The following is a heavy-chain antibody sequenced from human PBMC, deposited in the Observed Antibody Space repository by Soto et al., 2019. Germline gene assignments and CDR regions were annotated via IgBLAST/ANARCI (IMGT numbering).Heavy chain of an antibody. CDR3: ARAAYYGSGSYYGMDV. CDR2: IIPILGIA. V-gene: IGHV1-69*02. Sequence: QVQLVQSGAEVKKPGSSVKVSCKASGGTFSSYTISWVRQAPGQGLEWMGRIIPILGIANYAQKFQGGVTITADKSTSTAYMELSSLRSEDTAVYYCARAAYYGSGSYYGMDVWGQGTTVTVSS. D-gene: IGHD3-10*01. J-gene: IGHJ6*02. CDR1: GGTFSSYT.